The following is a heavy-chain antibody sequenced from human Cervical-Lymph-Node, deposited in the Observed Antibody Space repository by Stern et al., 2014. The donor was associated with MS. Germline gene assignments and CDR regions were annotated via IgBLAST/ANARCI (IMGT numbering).Heavy chain of an antibody. D-gene: IGHD2-2*01. CDR1: GFTFSSFG. CDR2: SAYDGSDK. CDR3: AKDRHWLTYLFDY. V-gene: IGHV3-30*18. Sequence: VQLVESGGGVVPPGRPLILSWAASGFTFSSFGLHWVRQAPGKGLEWVAVSAYDGSDKYYADSVKGRFTISRDNSKNTLYMQMNSLRVDDTAVYYCAKDRHWLTYLFDYWGQGSLVTVSS. J-gene: IGHJ4*02.